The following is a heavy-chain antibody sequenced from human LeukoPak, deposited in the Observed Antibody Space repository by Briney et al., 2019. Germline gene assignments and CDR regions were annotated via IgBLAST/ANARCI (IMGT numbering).Heavy chain of an antibody. V-gene: IGHV1-8*01. CDR1: GYTFTSYD. D-gene: IGHD6-19*01. Sequence: PVASVMVSCKASGYTFTSYDINWVRQATGQGLEWMGWMNPNSGNTGYAQKFQGRVTMTRNTSISTAYMELSSLRSEDTAVYYCARGGAVAGYYYYYYMDVWGKGTTVTVSS. CDR3: ARGGAVAGYYYYYYMDV. CDR2: MNPNSGNT. J-gene: IGHJ6*03.